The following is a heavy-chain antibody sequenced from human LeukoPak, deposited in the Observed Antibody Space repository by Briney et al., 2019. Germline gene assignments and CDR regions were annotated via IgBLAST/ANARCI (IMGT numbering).Heavy chain of an antibody. J-gene: IGHJ4*02. Sequence: SETLSLTCTVSGGSISSSSYYWGWIRQPPGKGLEWIGNTYYSGSTFYNPSLKSRVTISVDTSKNQFSLNLGSVTAADTAVYYCARSEAIFGVVIMSFSGSFDYWGQGTLVTVSS. CDR2: TYYSGST. CDR1: GGSISSSSYY. D-gene: IGHD3-3*01. CDR3: ARSEAIFGVVIMSFSGSFDY. V-gene: IGHV4-39*01.